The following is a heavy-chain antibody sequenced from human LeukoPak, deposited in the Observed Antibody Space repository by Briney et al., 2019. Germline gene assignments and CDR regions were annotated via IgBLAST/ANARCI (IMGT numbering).Heavy chain of an antibody. D-gene: IGHD2-15*01. CDR3: ALVVVVAATADDY. Sequence: SETLSLTCAVYGGSFSGYYWGWIRQPPGKGLEWIGEINHSGSTNYNPSLKSRVTISVDTSKNQFSLKLSSVTAADTAVYYCALVVVVAATADDYWGQGTLVTVSS. J-gene: IGHJ4*02. CDR2: INHSGST. CDR1: GGSFSGYY. V-gene: IGHV4-34*01.